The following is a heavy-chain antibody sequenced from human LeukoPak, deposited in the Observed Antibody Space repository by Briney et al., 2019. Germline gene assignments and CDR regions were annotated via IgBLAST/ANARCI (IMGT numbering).Heavy chain of an antibody. V-gene: IGHV4-59*01. CDR2: ANYSEST. D-gene: IGHD1-26*01. CDR1: GCSISSYF. J-gene: IGHJ3*02. CDR3: ARDRRWEILHAFDI. Sequence: SETLSLTCTVSGCSISSYFWSWIRQPPGKGLEWIAYANYSESTNYNTSLKSRVTISLDTSKNQFSLMLNSVTAAETAVYYCARDRRWEILHAFDIWGQGTMVTVSS.